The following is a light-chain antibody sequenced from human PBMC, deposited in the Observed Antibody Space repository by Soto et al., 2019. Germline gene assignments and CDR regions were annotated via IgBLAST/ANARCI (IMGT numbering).Light chain of an antibody. CDR1: TVPVTSDDY. Sequence: QAVVTQEPSLTVSPGGTVTLTCGSSTVPVTSDDYPYWLQKKPGQAPRTLIYDTNNKHAWTPCRFSGSLLGGSAALTLSGAHPEDGAYYYCLLSYSGGSLFGGGTKLTVL. CDR3: LLSYSGGSL. V-gene: IGLV7-46*01. J-gene: IGLJ2*01. CDR2: DTN.